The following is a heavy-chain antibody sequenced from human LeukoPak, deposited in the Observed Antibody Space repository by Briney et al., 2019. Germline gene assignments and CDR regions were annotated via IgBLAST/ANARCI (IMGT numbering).Heavy chain of an antibody. CDR3: ARGGAYYGSGSYQVYYGMDV. Sequence: SGGSLRLSCAASGSTFSSYAMSWVRKAPGKGLEWVSAISGSGGSTYYADSVKGRFTISRDNSKNTLYLQMNSLRAEDTAVYYCARGGAYYGSGSYQVYYGMDVWGQGTTVTVSS. CDR1: GSTFSSYA. D-gene: IGHD3-10*01. CDR2: ISGSGGST. V-gene: IGHV3-23*01. J-gene: IGHJ6*02.